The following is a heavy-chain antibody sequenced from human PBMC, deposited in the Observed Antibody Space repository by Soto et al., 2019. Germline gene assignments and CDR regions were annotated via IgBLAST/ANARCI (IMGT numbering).Heavy chain of an antibody. CDR1: GGSISSSSYY. J-gene: IGHJ5*02. D-gene: IGHD3-10*01. V-gene: IGHV4-39*01. CDR2: IYYSGST. Sequence: SETLSLTCTVSGGSISSSSYYWGWIRQPPGKGLEWIGSIYYSGSTYYNPSLKSRVTISVDTSKNQFSLKLSSVTAADTAVYYCARQKVLWFGERPNWFDPRAQRTPVTVSS. CDR3: ARQKVLWFGERPNWFDP.